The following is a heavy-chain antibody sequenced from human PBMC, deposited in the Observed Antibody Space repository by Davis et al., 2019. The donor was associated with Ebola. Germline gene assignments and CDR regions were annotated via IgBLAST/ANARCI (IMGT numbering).Heavy chain of an antibody. V-gene: IGHV3-23*01. J-gene: IGHJ4*02. CDR1: GFTFSTYA. Sequence: GGSLRLSCAASGFTFSTYAMSWVRQAPGKGLEWVSAISGSGGSTYYADSVKGRFTISRDNAKSSLYLQMNSLRAEDTAVYYCARDRGDYYFDYWGQGTLVTVSS. CDR2: ISGSGGST. D-gene: IGHD4-17*01. CDR3: ARDRGDYYFDY.